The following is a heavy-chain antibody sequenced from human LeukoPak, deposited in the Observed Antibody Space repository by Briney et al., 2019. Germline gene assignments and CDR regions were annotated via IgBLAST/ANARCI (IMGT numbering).Heavy chain of an antibody. D-gene: IGHD3-10*01. Sequence: PSETLSLTCAVYGGSFSGYYRSWIRQPPGKGLEWIGEINHSGSTNYNPSLKSRVTISVDTSKNQFSLKLNSVTAADTAAYYCARGLGSGSYYNGGWGQGTLVTVSS. CDR2: INHSGST. V-gene: IGHV4-34*01. CDR3: ARGLGSGSYYNGG. J-gene: IGHJ4*02. CDR1: GGSFSGYY.